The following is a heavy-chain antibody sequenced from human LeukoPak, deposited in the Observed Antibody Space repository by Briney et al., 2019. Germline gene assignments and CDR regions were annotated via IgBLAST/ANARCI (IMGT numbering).Heavy chain of an antibody. Sequence: PGGSLRLSCAASGFTFSSYSMTWVRQAPGKGLEWVSSISSSSTYIYYADSMKGRFTISRDNAKNSLFLQMNSLRAGDTAVYYCARVEEAAAFNPWGQGTLVTVSS. J-gene: IGHJ5*02. D-gene: IGHD6-13*01. CDR1: GFTFSSYS. CDR3: ARVEEAAAFNP. CDR2: ISSSSTYI. V-gene: IGHV3-21*01.